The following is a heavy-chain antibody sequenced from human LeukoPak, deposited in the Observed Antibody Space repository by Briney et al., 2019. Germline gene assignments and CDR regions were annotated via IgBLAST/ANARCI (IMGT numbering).Heavy chain of an antibody. CDR2: FDPEDGET. Sequence: ASVKVSCKVSGYTLTELSMHWVRQAPGKGLEWMGGFDPEDGETIYAQKFQGRVTMTEDTSTDTAYMELSSLRSEDTAVYYCATLRFLEWLPNPWGQGTLVTVSS. CDR3: ATLRFLEWLPNP. J-gene: IGHJ5*02. D-gene: IGHD3-3*01. V-gene: IGHV1-24*01. CDR1: GYTLTELS.